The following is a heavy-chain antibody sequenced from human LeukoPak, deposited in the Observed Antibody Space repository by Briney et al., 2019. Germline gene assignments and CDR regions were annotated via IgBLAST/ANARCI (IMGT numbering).Heavy chain of an antibody. V-gene: IGHV3-30*04. CDR2: ISYDGSNK. J-gene: IGHJ4*02. Sequence: GGSLRLSCAASGFTFSSYAMHWVRQAPGKGLEWVAVISYDGSNKYYADSVKGRFTISRDNSKNTLYLQMNSLRAEDTAVYYCARARSAADLGPFDYWGQGTLVTVSS. D-gene: IGHD6-13*01. CDR1: GFTFSSYA. CDR3: ARARSAADLGPFDY.